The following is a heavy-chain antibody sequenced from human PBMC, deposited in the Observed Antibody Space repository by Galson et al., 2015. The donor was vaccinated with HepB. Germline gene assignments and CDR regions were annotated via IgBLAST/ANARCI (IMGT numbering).Heavy chain of an antibody. J-gene: IGHJ3*02. Sequence: SLRLSCAASGFTFRSYTMNWVRQAPGKGLEWVSSISSNSNYIYYVDSVKGRFTISRDNAKNSLYLQMSSLRAEDTAVYYCARAYYYGLGGAFDIWGQGTMVTVSS. V-gene: IGHV3-21*04. D-gene: IGHD3-10*01. CDR2: ISSNSNYI. CDR1: GFTFRSYT. CDR3: ARAYYYGLGGAFDI.